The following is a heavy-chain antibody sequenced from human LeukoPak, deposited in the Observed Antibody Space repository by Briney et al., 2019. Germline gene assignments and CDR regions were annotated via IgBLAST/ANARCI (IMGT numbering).Heavy chain of an antibody. V-gene: IGHV3-23*01. Sequence: PSGGSLRLSCAVSGFTFSSYDMSWVRQVPGKGLEWVTGISASGLSAYYADSVKGRFTISRDNSKNTVYVQMSSLKAEDTALYYCAREQTNLGFDFWGQGTLVTVSS. D-gene: IGHD1-26*01. CDR2: ISASGLSA. CDR1: GFTFSSYD. J-gene: IGHJ4*02. CDR3: AREQTNLGFDF.